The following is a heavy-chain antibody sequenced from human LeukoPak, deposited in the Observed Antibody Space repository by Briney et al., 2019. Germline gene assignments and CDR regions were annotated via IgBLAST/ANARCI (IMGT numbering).Heavy chain of an antibody. J-gene: IGHJ5*02. CDR1: GGSFSGYY. CDR3: ARRYGSGSYNWFDP. Sequence: PSETLSLTCVVYGGSFSGYYWSWIRQPPGKGLEWIGEINHSGSTNYNPSLKSRVTISVDTSKNQFSLKLSSVTAADTAVYYCARRYGSGSYNWFDPWGQGTLVTVSS. CDR2: INHSGST. V-gene: IGHV4-34*01. D-gene: IGHD3-10*01.